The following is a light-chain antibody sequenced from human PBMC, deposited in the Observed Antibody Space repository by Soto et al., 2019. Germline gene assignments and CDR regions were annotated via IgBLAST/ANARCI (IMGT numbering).Light chain of an antibody. Sequence: VLSQPPSVSGAPGQRVTISCTGSSSNIGAGYDAHWFQQVPGTAPKLLIYGSTNRPSGVPDRFSGSKSGTSASLAITGLQAEDEADYYCQSYDSSLGGNYVFGTGTKVTVL. CDR1: SSNIGAGYD. J-gene: IGLJ1*01. CDR2: GST. V-gene: IGLV1-40*01. CDR3: QSYDSSLGGNYV.